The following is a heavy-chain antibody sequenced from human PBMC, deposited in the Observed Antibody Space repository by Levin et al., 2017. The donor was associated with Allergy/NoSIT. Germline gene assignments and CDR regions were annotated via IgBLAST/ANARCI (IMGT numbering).Heavy chain of an antibody. V-gene: IGHV3-23*01. CDR2: LTGNGAIT. J-gene: IGHJ4*02. D-gene: IGHD1-26*01. CDR1: GFIFTNYA. CDR3: ARGGSRYGPYYFDS. Sequence: GGSLRLSCAASGFIFTNYAMTWVRQAPGEGLEWVSTLTGNGAITYYAVSVEGRFTISRDNSMNTLYLQMNSLRAGDTAIYYCARGGSRYGPYYFDSWGQGTLVTVSS.